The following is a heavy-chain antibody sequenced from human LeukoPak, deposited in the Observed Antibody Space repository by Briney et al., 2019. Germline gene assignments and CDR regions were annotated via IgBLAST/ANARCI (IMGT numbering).Heavy chain of an antibody. V-gene: IGHV3-30-3*01. CDR1: GFTFSSYA. CDR3: AKAEGPREQQLVFDY. D-gene: IGHD6-13*01. Sequence: PGRSLRLSCAASGFTFSSYAMHWVRQAPGKGLEWVAVISYDGSNKYYADSVKGRFTISRDNSKNTLYLQMNSLRAEDTAVYYCAKAEGPREQQLVFDYWGQGTLVTVSS. CDR2: ISYDGSNK. J-gene: IGHJ4*02.